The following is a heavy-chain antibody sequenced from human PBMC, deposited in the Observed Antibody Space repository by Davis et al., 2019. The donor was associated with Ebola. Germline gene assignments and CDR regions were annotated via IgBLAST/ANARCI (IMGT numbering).Heavy chain of an antibody. V-gene: IGHV3-49*04. Sequence: PGGSLRLSCAASGSSFSTYSMNWVRQAPGKGPEWVGYIRSKGYGGTTEYAASLKGRFTISREDSKSIAYLQMNSLKTEDTAVYYCTRRGTVVTPDYWGQGTLVTVSS. D-gene: IGHD4-23*01. CDR1: GSSFSTYS. J-gene: IGHJ4*02. CDR3: TRRGTVVTPDY. CDR2: IRSKGYGGTT.